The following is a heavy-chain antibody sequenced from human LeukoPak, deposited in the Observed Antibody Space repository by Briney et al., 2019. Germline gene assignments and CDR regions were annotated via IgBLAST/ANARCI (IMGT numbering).Heavy chain of an antibody. Sequence: SETLSLTCAVYGGSFSGYHWSWIRQPPGKGLEWIGEINHSGSTNYNPSLKSRVTISVDTSKNQFSLKLSSVTAADTAVYYCARRVHWFDPWGQGTLVTVSS. V-gene: IGHV4-34*01. D-gene: IGHD3-10*01. CDR2: INHSGST. J-gene: IGHJ5*02. CDR1: GGSFSGYH. CDR3: ARRVHWFDP.